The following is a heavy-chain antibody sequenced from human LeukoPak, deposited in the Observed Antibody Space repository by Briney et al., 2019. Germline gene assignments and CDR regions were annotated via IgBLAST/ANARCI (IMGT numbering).Heavy chain of an antibody. V-gene: IGHV3-30-3*01. CDR3: ARHPSANWGSDYYYGMDV. Sequence: GGSLRLSCAASGFTFSNFEMYWVRQAPGKGLEWVAVISYDGGNKNYADSVKGRFTISRDNSKNTLYLQMNSLRPEDTAVHYCARHPSANWGSDYYYGMDVWGQGTTVTVSS. CDR1: GFTFSNFE. J-gene: IGHJ6*02. D-gene: IGHD7-27*01. CDR2: ISYDGGNK.